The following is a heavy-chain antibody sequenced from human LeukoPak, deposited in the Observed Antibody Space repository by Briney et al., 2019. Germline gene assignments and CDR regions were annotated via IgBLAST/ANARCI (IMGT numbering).Heavy chain of an antibody. D-gene: IGHD3-10*01. CDR1: GFTFSSYG. J-gene: IGHJ4*02. CDR3: AKDPSDLGGSGSNNYFDC. CDR2: IWYDGSNK. V-gene: IGHV3-33*06. Sequence: GGSLRLSCAASGFTFSSYGMHWVRQAPGKGLEWVAVIWYDGSNKYYADSVKGRFTISRDNSRNTLYLQMNSLRAEDTAVYYCAKDPSDLGGSGSNNYFDCWGQGTLVTVSS.